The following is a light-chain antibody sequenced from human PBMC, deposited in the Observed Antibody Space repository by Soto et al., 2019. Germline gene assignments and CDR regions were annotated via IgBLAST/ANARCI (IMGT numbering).Light chain of an antibody. CDR2: DTS. J-gene: IGLJ1*01. CDR1: TGTVTSGHY. CDR3: LLSYRVARLYV. V-gene: IGLV7-46*01. Sequence: QAVVTQEPSLTVSPGGTVTLTCGSSTGTVTSGHYPYWVQQKPGQAPRSLIYDTSNKHSWTPARFSCSLLGGKAALTLSGAQPEALEEYYCLLSYRVARLYVFGTGTKRTV.